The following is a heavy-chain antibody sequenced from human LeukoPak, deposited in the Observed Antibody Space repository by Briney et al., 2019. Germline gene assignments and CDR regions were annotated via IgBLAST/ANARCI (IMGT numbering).Heavy chain of an antibody. Sequence: SVKVSCKASGGTFSSYAINWVRQAPGQGLEWMGGIIPIFGTTNYAQKFQERVTITRDMSTSTAYMELSSLRSEDTAVYFCAADDLVDPRGIPAAMWGQGTLVTVSS. D-gene: IGHD6-13*01. CDR3: AADDLVDPRGIPAAM. CDR2: IIPIFGTT. V-gene: IGHV1-69*05. J-gene: IGHJ4*02. CDR1: GGTFSSYA.